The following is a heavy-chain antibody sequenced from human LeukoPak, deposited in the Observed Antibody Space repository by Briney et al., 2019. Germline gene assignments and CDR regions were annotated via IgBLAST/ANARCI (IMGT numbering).Heavy chain of an antibody. CDR3: AREGRNPPGYCSSTSCYSSPLDY. V-gene: IGHV1-2*02. CDR2: INPNSGGT. D-gene: IGHD2-2*01. Sequence: ASVKVSCKASGYTFTGYYMHWVRQAPGQGLEWMGWINPNSGGTNYAQKFQGRVTMTRDTSISTAYMELSRLRSDDTAVYYCAREGRNPPGYCSSTSCYSSPLDYWGQGTLVTVSS. J-gene: IGHJ4*02. CDR1: GYTFTGYY.